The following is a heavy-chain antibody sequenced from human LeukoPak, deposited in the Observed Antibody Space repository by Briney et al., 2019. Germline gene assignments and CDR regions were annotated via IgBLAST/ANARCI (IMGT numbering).Heavy chain of an antibody. D-gene: IGHD1-14*01. Sequence: GGSLRLSCAASGFTFSSYSMNWVRQAPGKGLDWISYISISSSTIYYADSVKGRFTISRDNAKNSLFLQMNSLRAEDTSVYYCARVRENRWFDLWGQGTLVTVSS. V-gene: IGHV3-48*04. CDR3: ARVRENRWFDL. CDR2: ISISSSTI. J-gene: IGHJ5*02. CDR1: GFTFSSYS.